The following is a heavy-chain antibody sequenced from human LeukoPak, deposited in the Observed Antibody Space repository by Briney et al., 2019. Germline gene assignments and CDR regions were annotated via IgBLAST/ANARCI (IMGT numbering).Heavy chain of an antibody. CDR3: ARGRRDYSKARNWFDP. D-gene: IGHD2-15*01. J-gene: IGHJ5*02. CDR1: GGSFSGYY. V-gene: IGHV4-34*01. CDR2: INHSGST. Sequence: SETLSLTCAVYGGSFSGYYWSWIRQPPGKGLEWIGEINHSGSTNYNPSLKSRVTISVDTSKNQFSLKLSSVTAADTAVYYCARGRRDYSKARNWFDPWGQGTLVTVSS.